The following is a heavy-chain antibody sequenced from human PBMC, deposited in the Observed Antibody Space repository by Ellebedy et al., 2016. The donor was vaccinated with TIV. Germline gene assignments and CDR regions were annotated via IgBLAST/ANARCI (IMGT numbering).Heavy chain of an antibody. V-gene: IGHV3-64D*06. CDR2: ISSNGGST. Sequence: GESLKISCSASGFTFSSYAMHWVRQAPGKGLEYVSAISSNGGSTYYADSVKGRFTISRHNSKNTLYLQMSSLSAEDTAVYYCVKDLETAMVGLLDYWGQGTLVTVSS. J-gene: IGHJ4*02. CDR1: GFTFSSYA. D-gene: IGHD5-18*01. CDR3: VKDLETAMVGLLDY.